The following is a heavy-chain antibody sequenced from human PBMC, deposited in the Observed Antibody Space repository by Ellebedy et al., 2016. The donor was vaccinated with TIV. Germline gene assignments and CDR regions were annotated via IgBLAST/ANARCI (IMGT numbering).Heavy chain of an antibody. CDR2: IYPGDSDT. V-gene: IGHV5-51*01. Sequence: PGGSLRLSCKGSGYSFTSYWIGWVRQMPGKGLEWMGIIYPGDSDTRYSPSFQGQVTISADKSISTAYLQWSSLKASDTAMYYCARPVSDGLPRAFDIWGKGKMVTVSS. CDR1: GYSFTSYW. D-gene: IGHD3-16*01. CDR3: ARPVSDGLPRAFDI. J-gene: IGHJ3*02.